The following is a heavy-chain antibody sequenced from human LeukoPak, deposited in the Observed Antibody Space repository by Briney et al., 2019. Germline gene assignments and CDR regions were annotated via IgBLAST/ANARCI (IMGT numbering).Heavy chain of an antibody. V-gene: IGHV3-33*01. CDR2: IWYDGSKK. Sequence: GGSLRLSCAASGFTFSSYGMHWVRQAPGKGWGGGAVIWYDGSKKYYADSVKGRFTISRDNSKNTLYLQMNSLRAEDTAVYYCAGGVPAYYYYGMDVWGQGTTVTVSS. J-gene: IGHJ6*02. D-gene: IGHD2-2*01. CDR3: AGGVPAYYYYGMDV. CDR1: GFTFSSYG.